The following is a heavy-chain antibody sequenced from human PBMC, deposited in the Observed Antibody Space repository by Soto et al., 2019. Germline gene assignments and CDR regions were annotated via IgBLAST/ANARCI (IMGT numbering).Heavy chain of an antibody. Sequence: ASETLSLTCAVYGGSFSGYYWSWIRQPPGKGLEWIGEINHSGSTNYNPSLKSRVTISVDTSKNQFSLKLSSVTAADTAVYYCARGLASGNYDFWSGYRPSDYWGQGTLVTVSS. J-gene: IGHJ4*02. CDR3: ARGLASGNYDFWSGYRPSDY. V-gene: IGHV4-34*01. D-gene: IGHD3-3*01. CDR1: GGSFSGYY. CDR2: INHSGST.